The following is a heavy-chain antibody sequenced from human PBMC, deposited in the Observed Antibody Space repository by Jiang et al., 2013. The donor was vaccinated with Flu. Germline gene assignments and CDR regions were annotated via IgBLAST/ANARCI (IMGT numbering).Heavy chain of an antibody. V-gene: IGHV4-59*01. CDR1: GGSISSYY. J-gene: IGHJ5*02. CDR3: ARLKVVVVPADDNYNWFDP. Sequence: EYGSGLVKPSETLSLTCTVSGGSISSYYWSWIRQPPGKGLEWIGYIYYSGSTNYNPSLKSRVTISVDTSKNQFSLKLSSVTAADTAVYYCARLKVVVVPADDNYNWFDPWGQGTLVTVSS. CDR2: IYYSGST. D-gene: IGHD2-2*01.